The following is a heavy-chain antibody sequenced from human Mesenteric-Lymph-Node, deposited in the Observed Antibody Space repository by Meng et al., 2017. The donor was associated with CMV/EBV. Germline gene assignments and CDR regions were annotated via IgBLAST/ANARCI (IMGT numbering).Heavy chain of an antibody. J-gene: IGHJ4*02. CDR1: GFTFSYYA. D-gene: IGHD6-19*01. CDR2: IYTDNTST. Sequence: GESLKISCTASGFTFSYYAMSWVRQVPGKGLEWVSGIYTDNTSTYFVESVKGRFTISRDNSRDTLYLQMNSLRGEDTAIYYCAKVARGSGWAYYFDHWGQGTQVTVSS. V-gene: IGHV3-23*03. CDR3: AKVARGSGWAYYFDH.